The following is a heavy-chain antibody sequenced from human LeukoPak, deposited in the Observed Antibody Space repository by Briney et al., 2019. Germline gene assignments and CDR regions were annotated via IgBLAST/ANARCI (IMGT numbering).Heavy chain of an antibody. D-gene: IGHD5-18*01. V-gene: IGHV1-2*02. CDR1: GYTFTGYY. Sequence: ASVKVSCKASGYTFTGYYMHWVRQAPGQGLEWMGWINPNSGGTNCAQKFRGRVTMTRETSISKAYMELSRLRSDDTAVYYCGRVGRPASSGYSYGSRDYWGQGTLVTVSS. CDR3: GRVGRPASSGYSYGSRDY. CDR2: INPNSGGT. J-gene: IGHJ4*02.